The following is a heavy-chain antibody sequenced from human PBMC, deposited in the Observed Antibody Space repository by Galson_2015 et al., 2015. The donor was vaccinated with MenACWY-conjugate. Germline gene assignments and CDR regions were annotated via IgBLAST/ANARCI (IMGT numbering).Heavy chain of an antibody. CDR3: ARGNYYVSGTYYKSANFDY. CDR2: IYHSGST. Sequence: SETLSLTCAVSGGSISINYWWTWVRQPPGKGLEWIGDIYHSGSTNYNPSLKSRLTVSVDKSKNQFSLKLSSVTAADTAVYYCARGNYYVSGTYYKSANFDYWGQGSLVTVSS. CDR1: GGSISINYW. V-gene: IGHV4-4*02. D-gene: IGHD3-10*01. J-gene: IGHJ4*02.